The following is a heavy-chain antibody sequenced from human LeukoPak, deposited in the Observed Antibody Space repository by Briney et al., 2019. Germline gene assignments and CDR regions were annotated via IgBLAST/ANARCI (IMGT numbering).Heavy chain of an antibody. CDR3: AKEPYYYDSSGYYYERVYYFDY. Sequence: GGSLRLSCAASGFTFSSYAMSWVRQAPGKGLEWVSAISGSGGSTYYADSVKGRFTISRDNSKNTLYLQMNSLRAEDTAVYYCAKEPYYYDSSGYYYERVYYFDYWGQGTLVTVSS. CDR2: ISGSGGST. D-gene: IGHD3-22*01. V-gene: IGHV3-23*01. CDR1: GFTFSSYA. J-gene: IGHJ4*02.